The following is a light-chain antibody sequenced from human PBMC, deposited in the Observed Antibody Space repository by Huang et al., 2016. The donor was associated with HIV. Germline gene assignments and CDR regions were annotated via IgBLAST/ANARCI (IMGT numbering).Light chain of an antibody. J-gene: IGKJ4*01. CDR3: QQRSTWPLT. CDR1: QRVNSN. V-gene: IGKV3-11*01. CDR2: DAS. Sequence: EIVLTQSPATLSLSPGERATLSCRASQRVNSNLAWYQQKPGQSPRLLIYDASNRATGIPARFSGSGSGTDFTLTISSREPEDFAIYYCQQRSTWPLTFGGGTKVEIK.